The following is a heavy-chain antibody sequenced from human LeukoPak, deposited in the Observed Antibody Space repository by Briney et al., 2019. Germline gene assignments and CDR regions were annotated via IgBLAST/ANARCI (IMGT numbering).Heavy chain of an antibody. V-gene: IGHV3-7*04. J-gene: IGHJ4*02. CDR2: IKQDGSEK. CDR3: ARDEGSGTFAY. CDR1: GFTFSTYW. D-gene: IGHD3-10*01. Sequence: GGSLRLSCAASGFTFSTYWMSWVRQAPGKGLEWVANIKQDGSEKHYVDSVKGRFTISRDNAKNSLFLQMDSLRAEDTAVYYCARDEGSGTFAYWGQGTLVTFSS.